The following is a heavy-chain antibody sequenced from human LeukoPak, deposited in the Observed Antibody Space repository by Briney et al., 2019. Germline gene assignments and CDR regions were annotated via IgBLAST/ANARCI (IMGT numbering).Heavy chain of an antibody. CDR1: GFAFSYLY. J-gene: IGHJ4*02. V-gene: IGHV3-48*04. CDR2: ISSSGSTI. D-gene: IGHD3-22*01. CDR3: AREDDSSGYYYGRCDY. Sequence: GSLRLSFAASGFAFSYLYISWGRQAPGKGVEGGSYISSSGSTIYYADSVKGRFTISRDNAKNSLYLQMNSLRAEDTAVYYCAREDDSSGYYYGRCDYWGQGTLVTVSS.